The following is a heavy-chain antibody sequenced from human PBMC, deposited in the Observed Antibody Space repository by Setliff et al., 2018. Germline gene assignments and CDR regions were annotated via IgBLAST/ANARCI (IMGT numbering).Heavy chain of an antibody. CDR3: ARTVGYSSVWYDGDWFDP. CDR2: IDWDDEK. J-gene: IGHJ5*02. V-gene: IGHV2-70*04. Sequence: SGPTLVNPTETLTLTCTFSGFSLSTSTVRVSWIRQPPGKALEWLARIDWDDEKFYSTSLKTRLTISKDTSKNQVILTMTNMDPADTATYYCARTVGYSSVWYDGDWFDPWGQGTLVTVSS. CDR1: GFSLSTSTVR. D-gene: IGHD6-19*01.